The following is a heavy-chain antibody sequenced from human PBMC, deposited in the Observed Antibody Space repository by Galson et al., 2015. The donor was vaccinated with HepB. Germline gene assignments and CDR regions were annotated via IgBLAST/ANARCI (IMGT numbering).Heavy chain of an antibody. J-gene: IGHJ6*03. CDR2: INAGNGNT. Sequence: SVKVSCKASGYTFTSYAMHWVRQAPGQRLEWMGWINAGNGNTKYSQKFQGRVTMTRNTSISTAYMELSSLRSEDTAVYYCARGLKPPPVVVAATGGYYYYYYMDVWGKGTTVTVSS. CDR1: GYTFTSYA. D-gene: IGHD2-15*01. CDR3: ARGLKPPPVVVAATGGYYYYYYMDV. V-gene: IGHV1-3*01.